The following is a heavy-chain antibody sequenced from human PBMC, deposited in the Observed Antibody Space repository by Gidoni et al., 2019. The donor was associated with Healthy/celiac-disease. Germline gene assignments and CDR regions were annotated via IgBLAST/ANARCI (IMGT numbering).Heavy chain of an antibody. J-gene: IGHJ6*02. CDR3: AAGDRRVYYYYGMDV. Sequence: QVQLVESGGGVVQPGRSLRLSCAASGFPFSSYGMHWVRQAPGQGLEWVAVISYDGRNKYYADSVKGRFTISRDNSKNTLYLQMNSLRAEDTAVYYCAAGDRRVYYYYGMDVWGQGTTVTVSS. D-gene: IGHD3-10*01. V-gene: IGHV3-30*03. CDR1: GFPFSSYG. CDR2: ISYDGRNK.